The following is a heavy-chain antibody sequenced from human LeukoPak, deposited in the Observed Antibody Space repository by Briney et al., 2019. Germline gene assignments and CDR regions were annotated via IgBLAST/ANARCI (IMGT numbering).Heavy chain of an antibody. Sequence: GRSLRLSCAASGFTFSSYGMSWVRQAPGKGLEWVSAISGSGGSTYYADSVKGRFTISRDNSKNTLYLQMNSLRAEDTAVYYCAKYRQPYYYGPNYFDYWGQGTLVTVSS. CDR2: ISGSGGST. CDR1: GFTFSSYG. CDR3: AKYRQPYYYGPNYFDY. J-gene: IGHJ4*02. V-gene: IGHV3-23*01. D-gene: IGHD3-10*01.